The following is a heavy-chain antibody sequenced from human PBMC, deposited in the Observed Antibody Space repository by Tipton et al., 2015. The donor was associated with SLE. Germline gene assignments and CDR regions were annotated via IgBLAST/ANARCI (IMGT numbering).Heavy chain of an antibody. Sequence: SLRLSCAASGFSFSSYNMIWVRQAPGKGLECISYISSSSSTIYYADSVKGRFTISRDNAKNSLYLQMNSLRAEDTAVYYCARAQQQLVGDYWGQGTLVTVSS. CDR1: GFSFSSYN. V-gene: IGHV3-48*01. CDR3: ARAQQQLVGDY. CDR2: ISSSSSTI. D-gene: IGHD6-13*01. J-gene: IGHJ4*02.